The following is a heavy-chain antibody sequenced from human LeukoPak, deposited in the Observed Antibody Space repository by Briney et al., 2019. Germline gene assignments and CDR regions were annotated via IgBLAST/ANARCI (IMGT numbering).Heavy chain of an antibody. CDR2: INPDGNKK. CDR3: ARDLAYSRLDY. Sequence: GGSLRLSCAVSGLTFSSSWMDWVRQAPGKGLEWVASINPDGNKKYSADSVEGRFTISRDNAENSLYLQMNGLRVEDTAFYYCARDLAYSRLDYWGQGMLVTVSS. J-gene: IGHJ4*02. D-gene: IGHD5-18*01. V-gene: IGHV3-7*01. CDR1: GLTFSSSW.